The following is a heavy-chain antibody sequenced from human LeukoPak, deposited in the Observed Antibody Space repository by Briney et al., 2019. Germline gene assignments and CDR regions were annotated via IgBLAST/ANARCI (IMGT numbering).Heavy chain of an antibody. CDR3: ARFYGSGAASDH. CDR2: MYHSGST. Sequence: SETLSLTCAVSGGSISSYYWSWVRQPPGKGLEWIGYMYHSGSTNYNPSLESRVTISIDTSKNQFSLKLTSVTAADTAVYYCARFYGSGAASDHWGQGTLVTVSS. V-gene: IGHV4-59*01. D-gene: IGHD3-10*01. CDR1: GGSISSYY. J-gene: IGHJ4*02.